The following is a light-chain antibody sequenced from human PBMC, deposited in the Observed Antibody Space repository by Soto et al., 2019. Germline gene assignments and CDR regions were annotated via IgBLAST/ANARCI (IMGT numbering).Light chain of an antibody. CDR2: AAS. V-gene: IGKV1-39*01. Sequence: DIQMTQSPSSLSASVGDRFTITCGASQSISSYLNWYQQKPGKAPKLLIYAASSLQSGVPSRFSGSGSGTDFTLTISSLQPEDFATYYCQQSYSTPWTFGQGTKVDNK. CDR3: QQSYSTPWT. CDR1: QSISSY. J-gene: IGKJ1*01.